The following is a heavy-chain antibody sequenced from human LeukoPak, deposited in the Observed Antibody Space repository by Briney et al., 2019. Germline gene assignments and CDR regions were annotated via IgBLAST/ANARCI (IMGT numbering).Heavy chain of an antibody. V-gene: IGHV4-39*01. CDR1: GGSISSSSYY. CDR2: IYYSGST. Sequence: PSETLSLTCTVSGGSISSSSYYWGWIRQPPGKGLEWIGSIYYSGSTYYNPSLKSRVTISVDTSKNQFSLKLSSVTAADTAVYYCARRRSSSYYYYYMDVWGKGTTVTVSS. CDR3: ARRRSSSYYYYYMDV. D-gene: IGHD6-13*01. J-gene: IGHJ6*03.